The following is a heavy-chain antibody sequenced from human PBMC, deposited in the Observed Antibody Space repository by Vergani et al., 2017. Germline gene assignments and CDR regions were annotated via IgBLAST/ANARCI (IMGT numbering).Heavy chain of an antibody. J-gene: IGHJ4*02. D-gene: IGHD3-10*01. Sequence: EVQLLESGGGLVQPGGSLRLTCAASEFTFSNYAMNWVRQALGNELEWVSGISGSDVSAYYTDSVKGLFTISRDNSKNMMLLQMNNLRTEDTAIYYCAKQYFVSGNYLFDYWCQGTLVTVSS. V-gene: IGHV3-23*01. CDR2: ISGSDVSA. CDR3: AKQYFVSGNYLFDY. CDR1: EFTFSNYA.